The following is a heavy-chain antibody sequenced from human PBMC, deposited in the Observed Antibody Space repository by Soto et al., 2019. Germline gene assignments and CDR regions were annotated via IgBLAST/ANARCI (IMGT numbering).Heavy chain of an antibody. CDR1: GFTFSYYW. D-gene: IGHD4-17*01. J-gene: IGHJ4*02. V-gene: IGHV3-74*01. CDR2: IHSDGSST. CDR3: AIFRTVTTPFDY. Sequence: PGGSLRLSCAASGFTFSYYWMHWVRQAPGQGLVWVSRIHSDGSSTTYADSVKGRFIISRDNAKSSLYLQMNSLRAEDTALYYCAIFRTVTTPFDYWGQGTVVTVSS.